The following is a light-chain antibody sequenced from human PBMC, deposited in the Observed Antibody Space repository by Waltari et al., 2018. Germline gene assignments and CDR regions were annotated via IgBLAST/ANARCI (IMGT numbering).Light chain of an antibody. V-gene: IGLV1-44*01. J-gene: IGLJ2*01. CDR1: NSNIGDNT. CDR2: TNY. Sequence: QSGLTQPPSASGTPGQRVTISCSGSNSNIGDNTVNWYQMIPGTAPKLLIYTNYRRPSGVPDRFSASKSGTSASLAITGLQSEDEALYYCAAWDDTLNGPVFGGGTQVTVL. CDR3: AAWDDTLNGPV.